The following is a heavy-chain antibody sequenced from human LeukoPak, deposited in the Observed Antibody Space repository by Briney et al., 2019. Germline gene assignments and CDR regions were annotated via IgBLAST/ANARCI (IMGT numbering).Heavy chain of an antibody. Sequence: SQTLSLTCAISGDSVSSNSAAWNWIRQSPSRGLEWLGRTYYRSKWYNDYAVSVKSRITINPDTSKNQFSLQLNSVTPEDTAVYYCARDEGYCSGGSCYNWFDLWGQGTLVSVSS. J-gene: IGHJ5*02. V-gene: IGHV6-1*01. CDR3: ARDEGYCSGGSCYNWFDL. CDR2: TYYRSKWYN. CDR1: GDSVSSNSAA. D-gene: IGHD2-15*01.